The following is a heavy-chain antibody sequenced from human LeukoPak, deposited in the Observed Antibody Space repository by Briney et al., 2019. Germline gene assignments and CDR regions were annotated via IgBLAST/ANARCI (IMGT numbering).Heavy chain of an antibody. D-gene: IGHD3-10*01. CDR1: GFTFSNYG. CDR2: IRYDGSDK. J-gene: IGHJ4*02. V-gene: IGHV3-30*02. Sequence: GGSLRLSCAASGFTFSNYGMQWVRQAPGRRLEWVAFIRYDGSDKYYADSVKGRFTISRDNSKNTLYLHMNSLRAEDTAVYYCAKDALQSGTYPTLDYWGQGILVTVSS. CDR3: AKDALQSGTYPTLDY.